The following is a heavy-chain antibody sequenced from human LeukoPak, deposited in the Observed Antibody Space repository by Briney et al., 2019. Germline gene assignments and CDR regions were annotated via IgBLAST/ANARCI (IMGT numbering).Heavy chain of an antibody. Sequence: ASVKVSCKASGYTFTGYYLHWVRQAPGQGLEWMGWINPNSGGTNYAQKFQGWVTMTRDTSISTAYMELSRLRSDDTAVYYCARGITMPRPGPYYYYGMDVWGQGTTVTVSS. CDR2: INPNSGGT. CDR1: GYTFTGYY. V-gene: IGHV1-2*04. J-gene: IGHJ6*02. D-gene: IGHD3-10*01. CDR3: ARGITMPRPGPYYYYGMDV.